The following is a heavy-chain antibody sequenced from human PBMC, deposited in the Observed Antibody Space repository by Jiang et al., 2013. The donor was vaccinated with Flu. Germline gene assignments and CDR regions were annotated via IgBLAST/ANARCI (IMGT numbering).Heavy chain of an antibody. J-gene: IGHJ3*02. CDR3: ARIPPGSGAFDI. CDR2: MYYSGST. V-gene: IGHV4-59*13. D-gene: IGHD2-21*01. CDR1: GGSISSYY. Sequence: GLVKPSETLSLTCTVSGGSISSYYWSWIRQSPGKGLEWIGYMYYSGSTNYNPSLNSRVTISVDTSKNQFSLKVRFVTAADTAVYYCARIPPGSGAFDIWGQGTMVSVSS.